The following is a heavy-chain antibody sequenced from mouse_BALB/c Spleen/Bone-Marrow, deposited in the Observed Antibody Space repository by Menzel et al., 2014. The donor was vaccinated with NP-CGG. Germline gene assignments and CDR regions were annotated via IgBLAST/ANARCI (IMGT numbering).Heavy chain of an antibody. D-gene: IGHD1-1*01. J-gene: IGHJ3*01. CDR2: IDPANGNT. V-gene: IGHV14-3*02. Sequence: DVKLQESGAELVKPGASVKLSCTASGFNIKDTYMHWVKQRPEQGLEWIGRIDPANGNTKYDPKFQGKATITADTSSNTAYLQLSSLTSEDTAVYYCASYYYGSSGIAYWGQGTLVTVSA. CDR3: ASYYYGSSGIAY. CDR1: GFNIKDTY.